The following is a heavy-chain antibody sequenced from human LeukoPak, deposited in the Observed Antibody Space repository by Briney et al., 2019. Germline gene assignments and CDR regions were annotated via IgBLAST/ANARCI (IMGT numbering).Heavy chain of an antibody. CDR3: AKNIGRYEE. Sequence: GGSLRLSCAASGFTFSNYAMSWVRQAPGKGLEWVSAISGSGDSTYYADSVKGRFTISRDNSRNTLYLQMNSLRAEDTAVYYCAKNIGRYEEWGQGTLVTVSS. CDR1: GFTFSNYA. V-gene: IGHV3-23*01. D-gene: IGHD1-26*01. CDR2: ISGSGDST. J-gene: IGHJ4*02.